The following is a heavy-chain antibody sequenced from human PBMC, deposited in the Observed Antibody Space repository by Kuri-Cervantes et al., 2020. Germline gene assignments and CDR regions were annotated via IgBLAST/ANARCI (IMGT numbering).Heavy chain of an antibody. CDR3: ARVLRTTVTTRNYYYYYGMDV. J-gene: IGHJ6*02. Sequence: SETLSLTCTVSGGSISSYYWSWIRQPAGKGLEWIGRIYTSGSTNYNPSLKSRVTMSVDTSKNQFSLKLSSVTAADTAVYYCARVLRTTVTTRNYYYYYGMDVWGQGTTVTVS. CDR2: IYTSGST. D-gene: IGHD4-17*01. V-gene: IGHV4-4*07. CDR1: GGSISSYY.